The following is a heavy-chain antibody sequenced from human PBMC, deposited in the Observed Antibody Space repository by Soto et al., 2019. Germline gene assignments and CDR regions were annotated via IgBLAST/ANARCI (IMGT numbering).Heavy chain of an antibody. CDR1: GYTFTGYY. CDR2: INPNSGGT. V-gene: IGHV1-2*04. D-gene: IGHD1-26*01. CDR3: ARGPLVGANGGWFDP. Sequence: ASVKVSCKASGYTFTGYYMHWVRQAPGQGLEWMGWINPNSGGTNYAQKFQGWVSMTRDTSISTAYMELSRLRSDDTAVYYFARGPLVGANGGWFDPWGQGTLVTVSS. J-gene: IGHJ5*02.